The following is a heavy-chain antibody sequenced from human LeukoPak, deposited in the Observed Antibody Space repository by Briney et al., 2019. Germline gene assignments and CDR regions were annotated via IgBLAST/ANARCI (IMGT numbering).Heavy chain of an antibody. CDR3: AKDRDLYDFWSGYPMDV. CDR1: GFTFSSYS. J-gene: IGHJ6*03. D-gene: IGHD3-3*01. CDR2: ISYDGSNL. V-gene: IGHV3-30*18. Sequence: GGSLRLSCAASGFTFSSYSMNWVRQAPGKGLEWVAVISYDGSNLDYADSVKGRFTIARDTSENTLYLQMNSLRAEDTAVYYCAKDRDLYDFWSGYPMDVWGKGTTVTVSS.